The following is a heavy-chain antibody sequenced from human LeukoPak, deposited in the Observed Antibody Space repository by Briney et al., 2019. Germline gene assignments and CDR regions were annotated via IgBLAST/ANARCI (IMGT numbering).Heavy chain of an antibody. V-gene: IGHV3-11*01. CDR1: AFTFSDYY. J-gene: IGHJ4*02. Sequence: GGSLRLSCAASAFTFSDYYMSWIRQAPGKGLEWVSYISSSGNTIYYADSVKGRFTISRDNAKNSLYLQMNSLRADDTAVYYCARSIAASGVDYWGQGTLVTVSS. CDR3: ARSIAASGVDY. D-gene: IGHD6-13*01. CDR2: ISSSGNTI.